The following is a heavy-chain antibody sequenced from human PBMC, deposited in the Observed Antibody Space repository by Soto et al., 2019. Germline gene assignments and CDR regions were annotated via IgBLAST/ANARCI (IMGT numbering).Heavy chain of an antibody. Sequence: GGSLRLSCAASGFTVSSYYMSWVRQAPGKGLEWVSVIYSAGSADFADSVKGRFTISRDNSKNTLYLQMNSLRPEDTAMYYCVRDRPHNWFDPWGQGTLVTVSS. CDR2: IYSAGSA. V-gene: IGHV3-66*01. CDR3: VRDRPHNWFDP. CDR1: GFTVSSYY. J-gene: IGHJ5*02.